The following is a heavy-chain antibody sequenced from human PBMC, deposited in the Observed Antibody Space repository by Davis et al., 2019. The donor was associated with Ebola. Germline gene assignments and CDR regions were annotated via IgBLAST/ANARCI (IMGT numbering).Heavy chain of an antibody. V-gene: IGHV4-59*01. J-gene: IGHJ2*01. CDR2: IYYNGDA. Sequence: SETLSLTCTVSGGSISTFYWSWIRQPPGRGLEYIGYIYYNGDADYNPSLNSRVTISVDSPKNQFSLNLSSVTAADTAVYYCARGRRPPNWHFDLWGRGTLVTVSS. CDR3: ARGRRPPNWHFDL. CDR1: GGSISTFY.